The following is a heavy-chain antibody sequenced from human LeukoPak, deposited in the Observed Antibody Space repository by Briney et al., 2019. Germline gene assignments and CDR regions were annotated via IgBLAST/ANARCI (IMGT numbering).Heavy chain of an antibody. CDR1: GGTFSSYA. CDR2: IIPIFGTA. CDR3: ARGFGHWQPQEYYFDY. V-gene: IGHV1-69*06. J-gene: IGHJ4*02. Sequence: GASVKVSCKASGGTFSSYAISWVRQAPGQGLEWMGGIIPIFGTANYAQKFQGRVTITADKSTSTAYMELSSLRSEDTAVYYCARGFGHWQPQEYYFDYWGQGTLVTVSS. D-gene: IGHD1-1*01.